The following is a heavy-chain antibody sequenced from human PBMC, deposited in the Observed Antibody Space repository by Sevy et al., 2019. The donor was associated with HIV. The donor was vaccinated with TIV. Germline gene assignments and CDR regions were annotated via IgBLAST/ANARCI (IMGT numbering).Heavy chain of an antibody. CDR3: ARATDYYESSGYWGAAFDI. Sequence: GGSLRLSCAASGFTFSSYWMSWVRQAPGKGLEWVANIKQDGSEKYYADSVKGRFTISRDNAKNTLYLQMNSLRAEDTAVYYCARATDYYESSGYWGAAFDIWGQGTMVTVSS. V-gene: IGHV3-7*01. CDR2: IKQDGSEK. D-gene: IGHD3-22*01. CDR1: GFTFSSYW. J-gene: IGHJ3*02.